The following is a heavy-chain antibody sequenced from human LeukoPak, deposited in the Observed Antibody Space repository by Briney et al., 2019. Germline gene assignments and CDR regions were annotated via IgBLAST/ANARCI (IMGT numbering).Heavy chain of an antibody. V-gene: IGHV3-7*01. D-gene: IGHD1-14*01. CDR1: GFTFSRVW. CDR3: AREGEPRNPTGFDY. Sequence: AGGSLRLSCAASGFTFSRVWMKWVRQAPGKGLEWVANIKQDGSEKNYLESVKGRFTISRDNAKNSLYLQMNSLRAEDTGVYYCAREGEPRNPTGFDYWGQGTLVTVSS. CDR2: IKQDGSEK. J-gene: IGHJ4*02.